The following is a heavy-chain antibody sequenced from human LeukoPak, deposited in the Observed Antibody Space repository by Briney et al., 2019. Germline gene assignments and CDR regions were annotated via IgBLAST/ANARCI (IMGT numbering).Heavy chain of an antibody. D-gene: IGHD3-10*01. CDR1: GFTFSNYA. V-gene: IGHV3-23*01. Sequence: GGSLRLSCAASGFTFSNYAMMWVRQAPGKRLEWVSSITGSGDGTYYADSVRGRFTISRDNSENTLYLQLDSLRAKDTAVYFCVKGFVHPTYYFDYWGQGTLVTVSS. CDR3: VKGFVHPTYYFDY. J-gene: IGHJ4*02. CDR2: ITGSGDGT.